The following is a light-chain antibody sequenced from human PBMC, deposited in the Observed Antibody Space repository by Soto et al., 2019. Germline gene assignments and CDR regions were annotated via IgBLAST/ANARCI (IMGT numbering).Light chain of an antibody. CDR1: QSVSSN. CDR2: RTS. CDR3: QQYNNWQGT. V-gene: IGKV3-15*01. J-gene: IGKJ1*01. Sequence: EIVLTQCPGTLSLSPGERATLSCRATQSVSSNYLAWYQQKPGQAPRVVMFRTSSRATGIPARFSGSGSGTEFTLTISSLQSEDFAVYYCQQYNNWQGTFGQGTKVDIK.